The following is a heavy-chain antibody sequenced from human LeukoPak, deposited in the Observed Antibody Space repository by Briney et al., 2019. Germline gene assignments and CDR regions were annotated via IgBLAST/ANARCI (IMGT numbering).Heavy chain of an antibody. V-gene: IGHV3-23*01. Sequence: GGSLRLSCAASGFTFSSYAMSWVRQAPGKGLEWVSGISGGSGSTYYADSVKGRFTISRDNSKNTLYMQMNSLRAEDTAVYYCAKDWASGNYFDYWGQGTLVTVSS. CDR3: AKDWASGNYFDY. D-gene: IGHD1-14*01. CDR1: GFTFSSYA. J-gene: IGHJ4*02. CDR2: ISGGSGST.